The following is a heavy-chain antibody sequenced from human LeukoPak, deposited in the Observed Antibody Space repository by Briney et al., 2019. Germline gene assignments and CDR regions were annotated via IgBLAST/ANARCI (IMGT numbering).Heavy chain of an antibody. D-gene: IGHD2-15*01. CDR3: ARDRGYCSGGSCPRPAAFDY. CDR1: GYTFTSYY. CDR2: INPSGGST. J-gene: IGHJ4*02. Sequence: GASVKVSCKASGYTFTSYYMHWVRQAPGQGLEWMGIINPSGGSTSYAQKFQGRVTMTRDVSTSTVYMELSSLRSEDTALYYCARDRGYCSGGSCPRPAAFDYWGQGTLVTVSS. V-gene: IGHV1-46*01.